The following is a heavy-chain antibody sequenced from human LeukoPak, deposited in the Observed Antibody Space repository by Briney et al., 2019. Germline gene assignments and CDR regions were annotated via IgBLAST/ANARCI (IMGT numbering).Heavy chain of an antibody. CDR1: GFTFSSYG. D-gene: IGHD1-26*01. Sequence: GRSLRLSCAASGFTFSSYGMHWVRQAPGKGLEWVAVISYDGSNKYYADSVKGRFTISRDNSKNTLYLQMNSLRAEDTAVYYCAKDGPGVVGYLDYWGQGTLVTVSS. CDR2: ISYDGSNK. J-gene: IGHJ4*02. CDR3: AKDGPGVVGYLDY. V-gene: IGHV3-30*18.